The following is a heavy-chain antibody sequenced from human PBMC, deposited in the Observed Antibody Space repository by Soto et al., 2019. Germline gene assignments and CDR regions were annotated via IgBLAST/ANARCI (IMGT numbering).Heavy chain of an antibody. D-gene: IGHD2-15*01. CDR1: GFTFSSYW. J-gene: IGHJ4*02. V-gene: IGHV3-23*01. CDR3: AKGTRPTPFDY. CDR2: ISGSGGST. Sequence: GGSLRLSCAASGFTFSSYWMHWVRQAPGKGLEWVSAISGSGGSTYYADSVKGRFTISRDNSKNTLYLQMNSLRAEDTAVYYCAKGTRPTPFDYWGQGTLVTVSS.